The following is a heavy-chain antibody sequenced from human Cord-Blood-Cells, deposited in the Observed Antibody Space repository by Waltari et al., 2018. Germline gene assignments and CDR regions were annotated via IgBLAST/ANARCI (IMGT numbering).Heavy chain of an antibody. CDR1: GGSISSSRYS. CDR3: ARLDRIPIN. D-gene: IGHD2-2*02. CDR2: IYYSGST. V-gene: IGHV4-39*01. J-gene: IGHJ4*02. Sequence: QLQLQESGPGLVKPSETLSLTCTVSGGSISSSRYSWGWVRQPPGKGLEWIGSIYYSGSTNYNPSLKSRVTISVDTSKNQFSLKLSSVTAADTAVYYCARLDRIPINWGQGTLVTVSS.